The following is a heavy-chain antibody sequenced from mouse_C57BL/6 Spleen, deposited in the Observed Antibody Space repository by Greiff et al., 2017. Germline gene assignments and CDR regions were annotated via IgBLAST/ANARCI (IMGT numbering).Heavy chain of an antibody. D-gene: IGHD3-2*02. CDR3: ATRQLRGAPFAY. CDR2: IDPSDSYT. CDR1: GYTFTSYW. V-gene: IGHV1-69*01. J-gene: IGHJ3*01. Sequence: VQLQQPGAELVMPGASVKLSCKASGYTFTSYWMHWVKQRPGQGLEWIGEIDPSDSYTNYNQKFKGKSTWTVDKSSSKAYMQLSSLTSEDSAVYYCATRQLRGAPFAYWGQGTLVTVSA.